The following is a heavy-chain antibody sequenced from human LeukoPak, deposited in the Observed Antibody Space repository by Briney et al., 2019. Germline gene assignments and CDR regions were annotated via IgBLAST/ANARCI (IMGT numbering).Heavy chain of an antibody. Sequence: ASVKVSCKATSRISWVRQAPGRGLEWMGWIGTYGGDTYYAQKFQGRITVTTDTSTSTVYMELRNLRSDDTAVYYCARVLWNFYDDSGYNRDFDSWGQGTLVTVSS. V-gene: IGHV1-18*01. J-gene: IGHJ5*01. D-gene: IGHD3-22*01. CDR1: TSR. CDR2: IGTYGGDT. CDR3: ARVLWNFYDDSGYNRDFDS.